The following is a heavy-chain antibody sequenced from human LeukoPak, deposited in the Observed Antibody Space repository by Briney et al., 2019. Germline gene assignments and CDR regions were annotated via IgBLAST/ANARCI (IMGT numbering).Heavy chain of an antibody. CDR1: GGSISSGSYY. V-gene: IGHV4-61*02. Sequence: KPSETLSLTCTVSGGSISSGSYYWSWIRQPAGKGLEWIGRIYTSGSINYNPSLKSRVTISVDTSKNQFSLKLSSVTAADTAVYYCARDPIYSSDAFDIWGQGTMVTVSS. D-gene: IGHD5-18*01. J-gene: IGHJ3*02. CDR3: ARDPIYSSDAFDI. CDR2: IYTSGSI.